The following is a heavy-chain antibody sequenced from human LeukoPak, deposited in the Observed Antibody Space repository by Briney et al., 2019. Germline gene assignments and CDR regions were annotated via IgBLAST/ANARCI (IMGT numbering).Heavy chain of an antibody. Sequence: GGSLRLSCAASGFTFTRYTMHWVRQAPGKGLEWVALVLYNGSKKYYADSVKGRFTLSRDNSKSTLSLEMNALRGDDTAVYYCVRDNYGGILDFWGQGTLVTVSS. J-gene: IGHJ4*02. CDR1: GFTFTRYT. D-gene: IGHD2-21*01. CDR2: VLYNGSKK. V-gene: IGHV3-30*04. CDR3: VRDNYGGILDF.